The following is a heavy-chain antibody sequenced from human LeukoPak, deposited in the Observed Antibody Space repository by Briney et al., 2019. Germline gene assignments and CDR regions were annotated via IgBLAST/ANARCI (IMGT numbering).Heavy chain of an antibody. V-gene: IGHV4-34*01. CDR2: INHSGST. J-gene: IGHJ6*04. D-gene: IGHD3-10*01. Sequence: PSETLSLTCAVYGGSFSGYYWSWIRQPPGKGLEWIGEINHSGSTNYNPSLKSRVTISVDTSKNQFSLKLSSVTAADTGVYYCARPTYYYGSGSYSVWGKGTTVTISS. CDR1: GGSFSGYY. CDR3: ARPTYYYGSGSYSV.